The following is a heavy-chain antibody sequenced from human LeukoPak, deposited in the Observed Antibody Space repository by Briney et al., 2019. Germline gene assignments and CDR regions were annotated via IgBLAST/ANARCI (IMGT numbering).Heavy chain of an antibody. CDR3: ARGTRSGIAVAGPVQH. CDR2: ISSSSSYI. Sequence: GGSLRLSCAASGFTFSSYSMNWVRQAPGKGLEWVSSISSSSSYIYYADSVKGRFTISRDNAKNSLYLQMNSLRAEDTAVYYCARGTRSGIAVAGPVQHWGQGTLVTVSS. D-gene: IGHD6-19*01. J-gene: IGHJ1*01. V-gene: IGHV3-21*01. CDR1: GFTFSSYS.